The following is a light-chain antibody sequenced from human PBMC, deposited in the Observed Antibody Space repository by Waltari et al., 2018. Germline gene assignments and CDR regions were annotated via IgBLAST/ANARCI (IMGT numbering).Light chain of an antibody. V-gene: IGKV3-11*01. CDR2: GAS. CDR3: QQRSNWPGT. CDR1: QSVVNY. Sequence: EIVLTQSPGTLSLSPGERATLSCRASQSVVNYLAWYQQKPGQAPRLLISGASNRATGIPARVSGSGSGTDFTLTISSLEPEDFAVYYCQQRSNWPGTFGQGTKVEIK. J-gene: IGKJ1*01.